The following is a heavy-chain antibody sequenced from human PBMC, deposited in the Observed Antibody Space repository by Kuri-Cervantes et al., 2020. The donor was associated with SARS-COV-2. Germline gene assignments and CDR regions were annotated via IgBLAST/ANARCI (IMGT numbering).Heavy chain of an antibody. J-gene: IGHJ6*02. CDR3: ARDLLNVWSGYYYYYGMDV. CDR1: GFTFSDYY. Sequence: LSLTCAASGFTFSDYYMSWIRQAPGKGLEWVSYISSSSSYTNYADSVKGRFTISRDNAKNSLYLQMNSLRAEDTAVYYCARDLLNVWSGYYYYYGMDVWGQGTTVTVSS. V-gene: IGHV3-11*06. D-gene: IGHD3-3*01. CDR2: ISSSSSYT.